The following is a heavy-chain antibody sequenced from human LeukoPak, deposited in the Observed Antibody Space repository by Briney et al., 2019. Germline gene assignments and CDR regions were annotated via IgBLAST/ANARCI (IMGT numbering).Heavy chain of an antibody. J-gene: IGHJ4*02. V-gene: IGHV4-39*01. CDR3: ARLGASGSYVDY. D-gene: IGHD1-26*01. CDR1: GGSISSSSYY. CDR2: IYYSGST. Sequence: SETLSLTCTVSGGSISSSSYYWGWIRQPPGKGLEWIGSIYYSGSTYYNPSLKSRVTISVDTSKIQFSLKLSSVTAADTAVYYCARLGASGSYVDYWGQGTLVTVSS.